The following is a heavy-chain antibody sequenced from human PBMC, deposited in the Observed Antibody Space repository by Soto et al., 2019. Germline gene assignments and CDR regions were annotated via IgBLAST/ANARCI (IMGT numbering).Heavy chain of an antibody. D-gene: IGHD3-22*01. CDR3: ARDGTLYDSSGYYYLY. Sequence: SVKVSCKASGGTFSRYAINWVRQAPGQGLEWMGGIIPMFGTANYAQKFQGRVTITADESTNTGYMELRSLISEDTAVYYCARDGTLYDSSGYYYLYWGQGTLVTVSS. V-gene: IGHV1-69*13. J-gene: IGHJ4*02. CDR1: GGTFSRYA. CDR2: IIPMFGTA.